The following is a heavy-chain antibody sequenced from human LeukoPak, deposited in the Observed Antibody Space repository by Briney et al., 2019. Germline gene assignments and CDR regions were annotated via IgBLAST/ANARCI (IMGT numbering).Heavy chain of an antibody. D-gene: IGHD2-21*02. CDR3: ARDWGRGDSYYLDY. CDR2: VSYDERNK. V-gene: IGHV3-30*03. CDR1: GFTFSGYG. J-gene: IGHJ4*02. Sequence: GGSLRLSCAASGFTFSGYGMHWVRQAPGKGLECVAVVSYDERNKYYADSVKGRFTISRDNSENTLYLQMDSLRTEDTAVYYCARDWGRGDSYYLDYWGQGTLATVSS.